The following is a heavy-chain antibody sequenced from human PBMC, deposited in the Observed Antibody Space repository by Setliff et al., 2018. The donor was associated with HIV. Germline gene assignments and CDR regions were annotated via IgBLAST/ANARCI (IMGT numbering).Heavy chain of an antibody. CDR3: ARSTYYYGSGKGSGWFDP. Sequence: GGSLRLSCTASGFTFSRYSVNWVRQTPGKGLEWVSYISRSGTIIYYADFVKGRFTISRDNAKNSLYLQMNSLRAEDTAVYYCARSTYYYGSGKGSGWFDPWGQGTLVTVSS. V-gene: IGHV3-48*04. J-gene: IGHJ5*02. CDR1: GFTFSRYS. D-gene: IGHD3-10*01. CDR2: ISRSGTII.